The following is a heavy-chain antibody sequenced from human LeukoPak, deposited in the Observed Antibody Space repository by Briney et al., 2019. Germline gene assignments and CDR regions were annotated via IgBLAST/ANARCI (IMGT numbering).Heavy chain of an antibody. J-gene: IGHJ4*02. D-gene: IGHD5-24*01. CDR3: ARGARYNYPYYFDY. CDR2: IYGGGNI. Sequence: GGSLRLSCAASGFTVSSDYMNWVRQAPGKGLEWVSVIYGGGNIYYADSVKGRFTISRDNSKNTLYLQMNSLRAEDTAVYYCARGARYNYPYYFDYWGQGTLVTVSS. CDR1: GFTVSSDY. V-gene: IGHV3-53*01.